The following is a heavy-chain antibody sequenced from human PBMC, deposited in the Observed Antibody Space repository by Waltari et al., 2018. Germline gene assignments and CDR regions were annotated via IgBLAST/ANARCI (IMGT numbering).Heavy chain of an antibody. CDR3: ARVYASSGWNYYYYGMDV. J-gene: IGHJ6*02. D-gene: IGHD6-19*01. CDR2: IYTSGST. CDR1: GGSISSGSYY. Sequence: QVQLQESGPGLVKPSQTLSLTCTVSGGSISSGSYYWSWIRQPAGRGLEWIGRIYTSGSTNYSPSLKSRVTISVDTSKTQFSLKLSSVTAADTAVYYCARVYASSGWNYYYYGMDVWGQGTTVTVSS. V-gene: IGHV4-61*02.